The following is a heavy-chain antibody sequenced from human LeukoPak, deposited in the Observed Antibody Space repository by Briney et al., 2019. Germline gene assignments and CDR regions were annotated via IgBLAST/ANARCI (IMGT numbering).Heavy chain of an antibody. CDR2: IIPIFGTA. J-gene: IGHJ4*02. D-gene: IGHD3-3*01. V-gene: IGHV1-69*13. CDR3: ARGRRITIFGVVTLPPDY. Sequence: VASVKVSCKASGGTFSSYAISWVRQALGQGLEWMGGIIPIFGTANYAQKFQGRVTITADESTSTAYMELSSLRSEDTAVYYCARGRRITIFGVVTLPPDYWGQGTLVTVSS. CDR1: GGTFSSYA.